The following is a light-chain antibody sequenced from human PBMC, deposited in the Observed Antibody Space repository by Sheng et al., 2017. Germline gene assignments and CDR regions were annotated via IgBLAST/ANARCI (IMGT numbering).Light chain of an antibody. J-gene: IGKJ1*01. CDR3: QKYDSAPWT. Sequence: DIQMTQSPSSLSASIGDRVTIICRASQDIRSRLAWYQQKPGKVPKLLIYGASTLQSGVPARFSGSGSGTDFTLTISSLQPEDVATYYCQKYDSAPWTFGQGTTVEVK. CDR2: GAS. V-gene: IGKV1-27*01. CDR1: QDIRSR.